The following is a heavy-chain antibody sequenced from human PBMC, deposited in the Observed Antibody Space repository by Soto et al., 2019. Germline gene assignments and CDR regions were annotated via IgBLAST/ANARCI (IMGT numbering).Heavy chain of an antibody. D-gene: IGHD3-22*01. CDR3: ARYADYYDSSGYYYPY. V-gene: IGHV1-69*06. J-gene: IGHJ4*02. Sequence: QVQLVQSGAEVKKPGSSVKVSCKASGGTFSSYAISWVRQAPGQGLEWMGGIIPIFGTANYAQKFQGRVTITADNSTSTGYRELSSLRSEDTGVYYCARYADYYDSSGYYYPYWGQGTLVTVFS. CDR2: IIPIFGTA. CDR1: GGTFSSYA.